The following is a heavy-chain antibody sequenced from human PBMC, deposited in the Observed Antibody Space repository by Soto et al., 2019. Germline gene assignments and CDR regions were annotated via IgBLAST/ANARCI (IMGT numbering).Heavy chain of an antibody. CDR1: GFSFRSHW. CDR2: IKQDGSEK. V-gene: IGHV3-7*05. CDR3: ATNGFDI. J-gene: IGHJ3*02. Sequence: EVPLVESGGGLVQPGGSLRLSCAASGFSFRSHWMSWVRQAPGKGLEWVANIKQDGSEKYYVDSVKGRFTISRDNAKNLLYRQMNTLRDEDTAVYYCATNGFDIWGQGTMVTVSS.